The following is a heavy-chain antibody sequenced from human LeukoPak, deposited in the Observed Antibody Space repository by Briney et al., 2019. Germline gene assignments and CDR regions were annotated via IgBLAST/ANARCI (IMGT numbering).Heavy chain of an antibody. V-gene: IGHV3-7*01. CDR2: IKQDGSEK. J-gene: IGHJ3*02. CDR3: ARCPLLLNDAFDI. Sequence: GGSLRLSCAASGFTFSSYWMSWVRQAPGKGLEWVANIKQDGSEKYYVDSVKGRLTISRDNAKNSLYLQMNSLRAEDTAVYYCARCPLLLNDAFDIWGQGTMVTVSS. CDR1: GFTFSSYW. D-gene: IGHD2-15*01.